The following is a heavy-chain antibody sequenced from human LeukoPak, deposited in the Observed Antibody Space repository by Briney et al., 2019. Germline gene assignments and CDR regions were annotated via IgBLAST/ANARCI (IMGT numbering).Heavy chain of an antibody. CDR1: GGTFSSYA. Sequence: SVKVSCKASGGTFSSYAISWVRQAPGQGLEWMGGIIPIFGTANYAQKFQGRVTITTDESTSTAYMELSSLRSEDTAVYYCARDERSSSSSCYYYYMDVWGKGTTVTVSS. V-gene: IGHV1-69*05. D-gene: IGHD6-6*01. J-gene: IGHJ6*03. CDR2: IIPIFGTA. CDR3: ARDERSSSSSCYYYYMDV.